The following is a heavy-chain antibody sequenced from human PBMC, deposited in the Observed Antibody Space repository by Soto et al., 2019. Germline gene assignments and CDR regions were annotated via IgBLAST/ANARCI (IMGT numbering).Heavy chain of an antibody. V-gene: IGHV4-39*01. CDR3: ARHDCSGGSCYSNYYYYYMDV. CDR1: GGSISSSSFY. Sequence: SETLSLTCTVSGGSISSSSFYWCWIRQPPGKGLEGIGSIYYSVSTYYNPSLKSRVTISVDTSKNQFSLKLSSVTAADTAVYYCARHDCSGGSCYSNYYYYYMDVWGKGTRVTVSS. D-gene: IGHD2-15*01. CDR2: IYYSVST. J-gene: IGHJ6*03.